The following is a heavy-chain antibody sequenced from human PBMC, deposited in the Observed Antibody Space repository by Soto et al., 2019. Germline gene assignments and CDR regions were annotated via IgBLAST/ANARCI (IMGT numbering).Heavy chain of an antibody. J-gene: IGHJ4*02. Sequence: GGSLRLSCAASGFTFSSYAMHWVRQAPGKGLEWVAVISYDGSNKYYADSVKGRFTISRDNSKNTLYLQMNSLRAEDTAVYYCARDLKAYDSSGLLHWGQGTLVTVSS. V-gene: IGHV3-30-3*01. D-gene: IGHD3-22*01. CDR2: ISYDGSNK. CDR1: GFTFSSYA. CDR3: ARDLKAYDSSGLLH.